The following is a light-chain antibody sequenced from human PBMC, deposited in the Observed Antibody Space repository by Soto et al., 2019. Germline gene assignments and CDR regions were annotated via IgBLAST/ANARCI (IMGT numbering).Light chain of an antibody. V-gene: IGKV1-39*01. CDR3: QQTYSTLSIT. Sequence: DIQMTQSPSSLSASVGDRVTITCRASESIARHLNWYQQKPGRAPKLLIYAASSLQNGVPSRFRGGGSGTDFTLNISNLQPEDFATYYCQQTYSTLSITFGPGTRLEIK. CDR2: AAS. J-gene: IGKJ5*01. CDR1: ESIARH.